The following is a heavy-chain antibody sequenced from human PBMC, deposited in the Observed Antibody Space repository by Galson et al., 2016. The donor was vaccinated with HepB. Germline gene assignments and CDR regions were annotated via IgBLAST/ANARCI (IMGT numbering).Heavy chain of an antibody. J-gene: IGHJ6*02. D-gene: IGHD3-16*02. Sequence: SETLSPTCAVSGGSISTYYWSWIRQPPGKGLEWIGYIYYSGNTNYHPSLKSRVTISVDTSKHQFSLRLTSVTAADTAVYYCARNRYRLDVWGQGTTVTVSS. CDR2: IYYSGNT. CDR3: ARNRYRLDV. V-gene: IGHV4-59*01. CDR1: GGSISTYY.